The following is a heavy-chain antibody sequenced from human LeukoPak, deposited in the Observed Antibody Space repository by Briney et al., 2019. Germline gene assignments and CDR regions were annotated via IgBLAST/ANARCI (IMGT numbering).Heavy chain of an antibody. CDR2: IYYSGST. CDR1: GGSISSYY. CDR3: ARQARYSGYDLIDY. Sequence: SETLSLTCTVSGGSISSYYWSWIRQPPGKGLEWIGYIYYSGSTNYNPSLKSRDTISVDTSKNQFSLKLSSVTAADTAVYYCARQARYSGYDLIDYWGQGTLVTVSS. D-gene: IGHD5-12*01. V-gene: IGHV4-59*08. J-gene: IGHJ4*02.